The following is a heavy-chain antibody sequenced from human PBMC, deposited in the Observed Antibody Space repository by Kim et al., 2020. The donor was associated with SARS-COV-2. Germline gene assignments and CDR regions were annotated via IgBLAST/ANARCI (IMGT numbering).Heavy chain of an antibody. D-gene: IGHD3-22*01. Sequence: YYNPSLQSRVTISVDTSKNQFSLKLSSVTAADTAVYYCARLNYYDSSGYYEFDYWGQGTLVTVSS. J-gene: IGHJ4*02. CDR3: ARLNYYDSSGYYEFDY. V-gene: IGHV4-39*01.